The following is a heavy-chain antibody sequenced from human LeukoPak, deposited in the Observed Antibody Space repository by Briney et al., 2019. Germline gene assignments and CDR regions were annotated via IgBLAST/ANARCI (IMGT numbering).Heavy chain of an antibody. V-gene: IGHV3-43*02. J-gene: IGHJ4*02. CDR3: ARESESSGWYDY. CDR1: GFTFNRFW. Sequence: PGGSLRLSCAASGFTFNRFWMHWVRQAPGKGLEWVSLISGDGGSTFYADSVKGRFTISRDNSKNSLYLQMNSLRSDDTALYYCARESESSGWYDYWGQGTLVTVSS. D-gene: IGHD6-19*01. CDR2: ISGDGGST.